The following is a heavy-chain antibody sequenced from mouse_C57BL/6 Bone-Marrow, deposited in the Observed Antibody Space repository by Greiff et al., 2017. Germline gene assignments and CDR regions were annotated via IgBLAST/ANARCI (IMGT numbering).Heavy chain of an antibody. J-gene: IGHJ3*01. CDR3: SRSYDYDAAWFAY. V-gene: IGHV1-53*01. CDR2: ITPSNGGT. CDR1: GYTFTSYW. Sequence: QVQLQQPGTELVKPGASVKLSCKASGYTFTSYWMHWVKQRTGQGLEWIGNITPSNGGTNYNEKFKSKATLTVDKSSSTAYMQLSSLTSEAAAVDYCSRSYDYDAAWFAYWGQGTLVTVSA. D-gene: IGHD2-4*01.